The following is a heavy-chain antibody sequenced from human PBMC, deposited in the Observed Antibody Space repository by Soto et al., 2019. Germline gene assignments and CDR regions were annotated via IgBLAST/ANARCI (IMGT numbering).Heavy chain of an antibody. Sequence: PGGSLRLSCAASGFTFSDYYMSWIRQAPGKGLEWVSYISSSGSTIYYADSVKGRFTISRDNAKNSLYLQMNSLRAEDTAVYYCARVAYYDYVWGSYRPYNWFDPWGQGTLVTAPQ. J-gene: IGHJ5*02. CDR3: ARVAYYDYVWGSYRPYNWFDP. CDR1: GFTFSDYY. CDR2: ISSSGSTI. D-gene: IGHD3-16*02. V-gene: IGHV3-11*01.